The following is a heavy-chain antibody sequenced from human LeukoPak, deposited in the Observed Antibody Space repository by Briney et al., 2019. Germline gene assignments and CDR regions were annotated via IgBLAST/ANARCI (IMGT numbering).Heavy chain of an antibody. CDR2: ISSNGDST. CDR3: VKDRYVDY. Sequence: GGSLRLSCSVSGFSFSSYAMHWGRQAPGKGLEYVSSISSNGDSTYYADSVKGRFTISRDNSKNTLFLQMSSLRAEDTAVYYCVKDRYVDYWGQGTLVTVSS. CDR1: GFSFSSYA. V-gene: IGHV3-64D*09. J-gene: IGHJ4*02. D-gene: IGHD3-16*01.